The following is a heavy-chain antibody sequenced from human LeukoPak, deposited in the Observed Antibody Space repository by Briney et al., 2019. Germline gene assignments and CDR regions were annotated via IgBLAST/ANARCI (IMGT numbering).Heavy chain of an antibody. CDR3: ARETQALVNWFDP. CDR1: GGSISSYY. V-gene: IGHV4-59*01. CDR2: IYYSGST. J-gene: IGHJ5*02. Sequence: SETLSLTCTVSGGSISSYYWSWIRQPPGKGLEWIGYIYYSGSTNYNPSLKSRVTVSVDTSKTQFSLKLSSVTAADTAVYYCARETQALVNWFDPWGQGTLVTVSS.